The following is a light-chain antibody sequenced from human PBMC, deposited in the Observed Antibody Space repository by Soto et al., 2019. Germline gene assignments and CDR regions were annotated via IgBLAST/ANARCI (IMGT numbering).Light chain of an antibody. V-gene: IGLV2-11*01. CDR3: CSYAGNYIIL. Sequence: QSALTQPPSVSGSPGQSVTISCTGASSDVGGYDYVSWYQQHPGKVPKVMIYDVNKRPSGVPDHFSGSKSGNTASLTISGLQAEDEGDYYCCSYAGNYIILFGGGTKLTVL. CDR2: DVN. J-gene: IGLJ2*01. CDR1: SSDVGGYDY.